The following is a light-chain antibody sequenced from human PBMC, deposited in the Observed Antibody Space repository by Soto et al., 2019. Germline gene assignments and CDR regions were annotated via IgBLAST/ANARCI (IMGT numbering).Light chain of an antibody. V-gene: IGKV3-20*01. J-gene: IGKJ2*01. Sequence: EIVLTQSPGTLSLSPGERATLSCRASQTISSGYLAWFQQKPGQPPRLLIYGASSRATGIPDRISGSGSGTDFPLTISRLEPEDFAVYYCQEYGSSPNTFGQGTKLEIK. CDR1: QTISSGY. CDR3: QEYGSSPNT. CDR2: GAS.